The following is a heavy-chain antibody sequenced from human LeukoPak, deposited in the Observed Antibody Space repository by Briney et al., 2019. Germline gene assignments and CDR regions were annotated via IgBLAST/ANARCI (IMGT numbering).Heavy chain of an antibody. D-gene: IGHD5-12*01. CDR3: ARQNGGYDLGPLDY. CDR2: IYYSGST. CDR1: GGSISSYY. V-gene: IGHV4-59*08. Sequence: SSETLSLTCTVSGGSISSYYWSWIRQPPGEGLEWVGYIYYSGSTNYNPSLRSRVTISLDTSKNQFSLKLSSVTAADTAVYYCARQNGGYDLGPLDYWGQGTLVTVSS. J-gene: IGHJ4*02.